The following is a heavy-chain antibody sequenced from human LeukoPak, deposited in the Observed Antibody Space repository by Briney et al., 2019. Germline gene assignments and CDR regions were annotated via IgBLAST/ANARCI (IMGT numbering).Heavy chain of an antibody. CDR3: ARGLLVRGVYYFDY. Sequence: SETLSLTCAVYGGSFSGYYWSWIRQPAGKGLEWIGRIYTSGSTNYNPSLKSRVTMSVDTSKNQFSLKLSSVTAADTAVYYCARGLLVRGVYYFDYWGQGTLVTVSS. D-gene: IGHD3-10*01. V-gene: IGHV4-59*10. CDR2: IYTSGST. CDR1: GGSFSGYY. J-gene: IGHJ4*02.